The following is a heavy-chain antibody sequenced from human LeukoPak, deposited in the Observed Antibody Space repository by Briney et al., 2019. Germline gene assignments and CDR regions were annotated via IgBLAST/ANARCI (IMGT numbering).Heavy chain of an antibody. V-gene: IGHV5-51*01. CDR1: GYSFTSYW. CDR2: IYPGDSDT. D-gene: IGHD5-18*01. CDR3: ARVDTALSLYYYYYMDV. Sequence: GESLKISCKGSGYSFTSYWIGWVRQMPGKGLEWMGIIYPGDSDTRYSPSFQGQVTISADKSISTAYLRWSSLKASDTAMYYCARVDTALSLYYYYYMDVWGKGTTVTISS. J-gene: IGHJ6*03.